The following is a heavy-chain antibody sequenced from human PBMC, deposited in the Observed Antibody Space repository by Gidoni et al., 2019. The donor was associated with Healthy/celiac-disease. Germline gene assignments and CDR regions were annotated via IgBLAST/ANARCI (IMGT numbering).Heavy chain of an antibody. CDR1: GGSISSSSYY. CDR2: IYYSGST. J-gene: IGHJ4*02. V-gene: IGHV4-39*01. D-gene: IGHD3-3*01. CDR3: ARQHYDFWSGYYSN. Sequence: QLQLQESGPGLVKPSETLSLTCTVSGGSISSSSYYWGWIRQPPGKGLEWIGSIYYSGSTYYNPSLKSRVTISVDTSKNQFSLKLSSVTAADTAVYYCARQHYDFWSGYYSNWGQGTLVTVSS.